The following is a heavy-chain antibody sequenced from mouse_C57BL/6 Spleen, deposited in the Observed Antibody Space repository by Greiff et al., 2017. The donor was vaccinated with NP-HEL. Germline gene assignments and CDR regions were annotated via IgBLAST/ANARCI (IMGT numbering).Heavy chain of an antibody. V-gene: IGHV1-61*01. CDR3: ARLGSGYPAWFAY. CDR2: IYPSDSET. Sequence: QVQLQQPGAELVRPGSSVKLSCKASGYTFTSYWMDWVKQRPGQGLEWIGNIYPSDSETHYNQKFKDKATLTVDKSSSTAYMQLSSLTSEDSAVYYCARLGSGYPAWFAYWGQGTLVTVSA. D-gene: IGHD3-2*02. CDR1: GYTFTSYW. J-gene: IGHJ3*01.